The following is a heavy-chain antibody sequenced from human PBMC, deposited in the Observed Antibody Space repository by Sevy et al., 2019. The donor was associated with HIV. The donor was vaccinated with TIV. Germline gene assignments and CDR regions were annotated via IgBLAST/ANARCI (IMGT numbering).Heavy chain of an antibody. J-gene: IGHJ4*02. CDR1: GGSFSGYY. Sequence: SQTLSLTCAVYGGSFSGYYWSWIRQPPGKGLEWIGEINHSGSTNYNPSLKSRFTISVDTSKNQFSLKLGSVTAADTAVYYCARGPPYYDSSGYYLDWGQGTLVTVSS. CDR2: INHSGST. V-gene: IGHV4-34*01. CDR3: ARGPPYYDSSGYYLD. D-gene: IGHD3-22*01.